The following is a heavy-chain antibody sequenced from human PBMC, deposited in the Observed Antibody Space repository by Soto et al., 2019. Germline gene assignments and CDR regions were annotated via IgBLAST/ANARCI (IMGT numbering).Heavy chain of an antibody. CDR3: AATILFMVRGVSSNWFDP. V-gene: IGHV3-53*04. D-gene: IGHD3-10*01. CDR1: GFTVSSNY. Sequence: EVQLVESGGGLVQPGGSLRLSCAASGFTVSSNYMSWVRQAPGKGLEWVSVIYSGGSTYYADSVKGRFTISRHNSKNTLYLHMNSLRAEDTAVYYCAATILFMVRGVSSNWFDPWGQGTLVTVSS. J-gene: IGHJ5*02. CDR2: IYSGGST.